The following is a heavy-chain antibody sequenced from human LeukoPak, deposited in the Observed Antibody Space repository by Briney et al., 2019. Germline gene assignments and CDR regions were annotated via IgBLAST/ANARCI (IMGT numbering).Heavy chain of an antibody. Sequence: PGGSLRLSCAASGFTFSSYWMHWVRQAPGKGLVWVSRINTDGSSTSYADSVKGRFTISRDNAKNTLYLQMNSLRAEDTAVYYCARSVRIAAPSSWFDPWGQGTLVTVSS. CDR1: GFTFSSYW. CDR2: INTDGSST. D-gene: IGHD6-13*01. J-gene: IGHJ5*02. CDR3: ARSVRIAAPSSWFDP. V-gene: IGHV3-74*01.